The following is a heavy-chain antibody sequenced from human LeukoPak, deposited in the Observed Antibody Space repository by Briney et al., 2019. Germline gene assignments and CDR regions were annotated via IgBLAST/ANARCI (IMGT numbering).Heavy chain of an antibody. CDR3: ATEHSGWYPPTRPFDY. V-gene: IGHV4-39*01. J-gene: IGHJ4*02. CDR1: GGSISSSSYY. D-gene: IGHD6-19*01. Sequence: SETLSLTCTVSGGSISSSSYYWGWIRQPPGKGLEWIGSIYYSGSTYYNPSLKSRVTISVDTSKNQFSLKLSSVTAADTAVYCCATEHSGWYPPTRPFDYWGQGTLVTVSS. CDR2: IYYSGST.